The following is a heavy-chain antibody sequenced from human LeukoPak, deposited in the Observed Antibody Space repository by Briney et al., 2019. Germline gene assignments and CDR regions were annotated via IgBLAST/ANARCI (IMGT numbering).Heavy chain of an antibody. D-gene: IGHD6-13*01. J-gene: IGHJ4*02. V-gene: IGHV1-2*02. CDR3: ARAPYSSSGNFFDY. CDR2: INPYSGGT. Sequence: ASVKVSCKASGYTFTGYYMHWVRQAPGQGLEWMGWINPYSGGTNYAQKFQGRVTMTRDTSISTAYMELSRLRSEDTAVYYCARAPYSSSGNFFDYWGQGTLVTASS. CDR1: GYTFTGYY.